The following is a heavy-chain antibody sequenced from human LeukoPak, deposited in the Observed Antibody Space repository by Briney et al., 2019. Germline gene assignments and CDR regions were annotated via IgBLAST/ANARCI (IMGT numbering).Heavy chain of an antibody. V-gene: IGHV3-21*01. CDR3: ARDGPNYMDV. CDR2: ISSSSSYI. CDR1: GFTFSSDW. Sequence: GGSLRLSCAASGFTFSSDWMSWVRQAPGKGLEWVSSISSSSSYIYHADSVKGRFTISRDNAKNSLYLQMNSLRAEDTAVYYCARDGPNYMDVWGKGTTVTVSS. J-gene: IGHJ6*03.